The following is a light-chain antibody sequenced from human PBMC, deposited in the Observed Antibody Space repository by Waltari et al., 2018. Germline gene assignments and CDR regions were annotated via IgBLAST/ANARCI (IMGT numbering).Light chain of an antibody. CDR1: QSVSSY. CDR2: EAS. V-gene: IGKV3-11*01. CDR3: QQYYDPPYS. J-gene: IGKJ2*01. Sequence: EIVLTQSPASLSLSPGERATLSCRASQSVSSYLAWYQQKPGQAPRLLIYEASKRATGIPARFSGSGSGTDFTLTISSLEPEDFAVYYCQQYYDPPYSFGQGTKLEIK.